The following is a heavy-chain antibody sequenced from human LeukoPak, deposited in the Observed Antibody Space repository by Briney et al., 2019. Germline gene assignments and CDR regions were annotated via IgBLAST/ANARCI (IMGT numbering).Heavy chain of an antibody. D-gene: IGHD1-14*01. V-gene: IGHV1-2*02. CDR2: INPNSGAT. CDR1: GYTFTGYH. Sequence: ASVKVSCKASGYTFTGYHMHWVRQAPGQGLEWMAWINPNSGATDYAQKLQGRVTMTRDTSTSTAYMELSRLRSDDTAVYYCVRLNGNHFDYWGQGTLVTVSS. CDR3: VRLNGNHFDY. J-gene: IGHJ4*02.